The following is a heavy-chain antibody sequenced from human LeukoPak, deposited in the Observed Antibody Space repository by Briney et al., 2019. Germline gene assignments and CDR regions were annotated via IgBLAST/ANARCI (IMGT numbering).Heavy chain of an antibody. CDR2: ISYDGSNK. CDR1: GFTFSSYG. Sequence: GGSLRLSCAASGFTFSSYGMHWVRQAPGKGLEWVAVISYDGSNKYYADSVKGRFTISRDNSKNTLYLQMNSLRAEDTAVYYCAQSRDGHHREAFDIWGQGTMVTVSS. V-gene: IGHV3-30*03. CDR3: AQSRDGHHREAFDI. D-gene: IGHD5-24*01. J-gene: IGHJ3*02.